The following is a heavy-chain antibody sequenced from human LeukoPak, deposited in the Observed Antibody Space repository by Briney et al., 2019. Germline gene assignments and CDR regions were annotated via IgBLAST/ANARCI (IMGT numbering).Heavy chain of an antibody. CDR1: CGFINVYS. CDR2: IYYSGGT. J-gene: IGHJ4*02. CDR3: ATVYGARHEYYFDY. D-gene: IGHD5/OR15-5a*01. V-gene: IGHV4-59*08. Sequence: QVQVQEAGPRIVETYETPSLSLKLFCGFINVYSWNWLPLPPSGGLAVVRYIYYSGGTSCNPSLKSRVTISLDTSNNQVSLKLSSVTAADTAVYYCATVYGARHEYYFDYWGQGTLVTVSS.